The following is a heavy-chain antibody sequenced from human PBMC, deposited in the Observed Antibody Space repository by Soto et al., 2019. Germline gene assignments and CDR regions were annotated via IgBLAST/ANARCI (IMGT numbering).Heavy chain of an antibody. V-gene: IGHV4-34*01. CDR2: INHSGST. J-gene: IGHJ6*02. CDR3: ARDQKHKYYYYGMDV. Sequence: PSETLSLTCAVYGGSFSGYYWSWIRQPPGKGLEWIGEINHSGSTNYNPSLKSRVTISVDTSKNQFSLKLSSVTAADTAVYYCARDQKHKYYYYGMDVWGQGTTVTVFS. CDR1: GGSFSGYY.